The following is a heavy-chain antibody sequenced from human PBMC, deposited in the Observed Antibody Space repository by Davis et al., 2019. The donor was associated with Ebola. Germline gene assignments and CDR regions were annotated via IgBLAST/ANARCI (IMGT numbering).Heavy chain of an antibody. J-gene: IGHJ5*02. CDR1: GGSISSYY. V-gene: IGHV4-59*08. CDR2: IYHSGST. Sequence: SETLSLTCTVSGGSISSYYWSWIRQPPGKGLEWIGEIYHSGSTNYNPSLKSRVTISVDKSKNQFSLKLSSVTAADTAVYYCARLRSWFDPWGQGTLVTVSS. CDR3: ARLRSWFDP. D-gene: IGHD4-17*01.